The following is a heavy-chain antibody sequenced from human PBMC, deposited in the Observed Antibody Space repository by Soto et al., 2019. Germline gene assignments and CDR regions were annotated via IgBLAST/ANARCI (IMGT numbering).Heavy chain of an antibody. CDR2: IKCKSDGGTT. V-gene: IGHV3-15*01. CDR3: STSDSFWGSDRYRWAH. Sequence: GALRLSCVASGFTFDKAWMSWVRQAPGKGLEWVARIKCKSDGGTTDYAVPVEGRFTISTDDSKNTVYLQMDSLKTEDTAVDYCSTSDSFWGSDRYRWAHCGQGP. D-gene: IGHD3-16*02. J-gene: IGHJ1*01. CDR1: GFTFDKAW.